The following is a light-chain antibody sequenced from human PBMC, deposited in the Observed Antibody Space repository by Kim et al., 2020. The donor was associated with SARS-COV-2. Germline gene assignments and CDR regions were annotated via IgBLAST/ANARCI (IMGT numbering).Light chain of an antibody. J-gene: IGKJ2*01. Sequence: TLAASVGDRVTITCRASQSISTWLAWYQQKPGKAPKVLISEASILESGGPSRFSGSGSGTEFTLTISGLHPDDFATYYCQEYSKTFGQGTKVDIK. CDR3: QEYSKT. CDR1: QSISTW. V-gene: IGKV1-5*03. CDR2: EAS.